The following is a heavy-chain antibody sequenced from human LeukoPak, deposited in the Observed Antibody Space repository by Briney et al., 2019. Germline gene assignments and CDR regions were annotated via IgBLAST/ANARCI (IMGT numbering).Heavy chain of an antibody. V-gene: IGHV3-23*01. Sequence: GGSLRLSCAVSGFTISNYGMSWVRQAPGKGLEWVSGISGSGDNTLYADSVKGRFTISRDNSKNTLYLEMNSLRAEDTAIYYCAKMKGHPLPKYYMDVWGQGTTVTV. J-gene: IGHJ6*03. CDR3: AKMKGHPLPKYYMDV. CDR2: ISGSGDNT. CDR1: GFTISNYG.